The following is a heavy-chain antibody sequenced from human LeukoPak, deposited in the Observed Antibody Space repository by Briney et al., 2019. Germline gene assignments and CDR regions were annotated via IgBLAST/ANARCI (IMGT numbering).Heavy chain of an antibody. V-gene: IGHV4-39*01. D-gene: IGHD4-23*01. Sequence: SSETLSLTCTVSGGSISSSSYYWGWIRQPPGKGLEWIGSIYYSGSTYYNPSLKSRVTISVDTSKNQFSLKLSSVTAADTAVYYCARGNYGGNSGDAFDIWGQGTMVTVSS. CDR3: ARGNYGGNSGDAFDI. CDR2: IYYSGST. J-gene: IGHJ3*02. CDR1: GGSISSSSYY.